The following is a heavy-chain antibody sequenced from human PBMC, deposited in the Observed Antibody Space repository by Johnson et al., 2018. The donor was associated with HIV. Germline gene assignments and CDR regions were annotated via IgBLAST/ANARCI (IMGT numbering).Heavy chain of an antibody. CDR2: INWNGGST. CDR3: ARASAATKGNAFDS. V-gene: IGHV3-20*04. CDR1: GFTFDDYG. Sequence: VQLVESGGGVVRPGGSLRLSCAAYGFTFDDYGMTWVRQAPGKGLEWVSGINWNGGSTGYADSVKGRFTISRDNAKNSLYLQMNSLRAEDTALYYCARASAATKGNAFDSWGQGTMVTVSS. D-gene: IGHD1-26*01. J-gene: IGHJ3*02.